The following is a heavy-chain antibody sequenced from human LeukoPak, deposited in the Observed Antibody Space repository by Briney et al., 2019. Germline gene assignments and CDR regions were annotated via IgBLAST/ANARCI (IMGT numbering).Heavy chain of an antibody. CDR2: INPSAGST. D-gene: IGHD4-11*01. J-gene: IGHJ5*02. V-gene: IGHV1-46*01. Sequence: GASVKVSCKASGYTFINYYMHWVRQAPGQGLEWMGIINPSAGSTTYAQNFQGRVTMTRDTSTNTVYMELNSLRSDDTAVYYCARQRDSNWFDPWGQGTRVTVSS. CDR3: ARQRDSNWFDP. CDR1: GYTFINYY.